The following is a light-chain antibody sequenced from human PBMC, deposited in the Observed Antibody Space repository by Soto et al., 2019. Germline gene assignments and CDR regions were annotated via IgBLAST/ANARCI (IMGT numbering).Light chain of an antibody. CDR2: GAS. J-gene: IGKJ1*01. CDR1: QSVSSDS. Sequence: EIVLTQSPGTLSLSPGERATLSCRASQSVSSDSVAWYQQKPGQAPRLLIFGASRRATDIPDRFSGGGSGTDFTLTISRLEPEDFAVYYCQQYGSSPTFGQGTNVDIK. V-gene: IGKV3-20*01. CDR3: QQYGSSPT.